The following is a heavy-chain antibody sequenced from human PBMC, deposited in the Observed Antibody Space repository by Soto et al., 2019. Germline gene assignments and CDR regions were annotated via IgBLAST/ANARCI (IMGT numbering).Heavy chain of an antibody. CDR2: ISSSSGTI. J-gene: IGHJ6*02. CDR1: GFTFRSYS. Sequence: EVQLVESGGGLVQPGGSLRLSCVASGFTFRSYSLNWVRQAPGKGLEWISYISSSSGTIYYAYSVKGRFTISRDNAENSLYLQMNSLRDDDTAVYYCAREDPWSANADDMDVWGQGTTVTVSS. CDR3: AREDPWSANADDMDV. D-gene: IGHD3-3*01. V-gene: IGHV3-48*02.